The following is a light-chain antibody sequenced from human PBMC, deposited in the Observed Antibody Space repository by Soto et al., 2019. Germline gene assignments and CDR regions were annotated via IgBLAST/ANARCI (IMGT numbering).Light chain of an antibody. V-gene: IGKV3-20*01. CDR3: QYYGGSPYT. Sequence: EVVLTQSPGTLSLSPGERATLSCRASQSVSSSYLAWYQQKPGQAPSLLIYGASSRATGIPDTFSGSGSGTDFTLTITRLEPEDFAVYYCQYYGGSPYTFGQGTKLEIK. CDR2: GAS. J-gene: IGKJ2*01. CDR1: QSVSSSY.